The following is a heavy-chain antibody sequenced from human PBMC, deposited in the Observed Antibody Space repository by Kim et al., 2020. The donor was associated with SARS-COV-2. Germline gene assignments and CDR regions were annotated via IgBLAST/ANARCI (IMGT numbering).Heavy chain of an antibody. V-gene: IGHV4-59*01. CDR1: GDSIRYYY. D-gene: IGHD6-13*01. Sequence: SETLSLTCAVSGDSIRYYYWSWIRQPPGKGLEWIGYIYYTGNTNYNPSLKSRVTISVDTSKNQVSLNLNSVTAADTAVYYCASLAAGYGLYVWGRGTTVT. J-gene: IGHJ6*02. CDR3: ASLAAGYGLYV. CDR2: IYYTGNT.